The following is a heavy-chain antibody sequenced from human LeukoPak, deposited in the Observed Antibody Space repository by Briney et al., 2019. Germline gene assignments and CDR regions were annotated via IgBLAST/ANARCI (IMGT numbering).Heavy chain of an antibody. J-gene: IGHJ4*02. Sequence: GGSLRLSCTASGFTFGDYAMSWFRQAPGKGLEWVGFIRSKAYGGITEYAASVKGRFTISRDDSKSIAYLQMNSLKTEDTAVYYCTRDTLLRYFDWFVPFDYWGQGTLVTVSS. CDR1: GFTFGDYA. V-gene: IGHV3-49*03. D-gene: IGHD3-9*01. CDR2: IRSKAYGGIT. CDR3: TRDTLLRYFDWFVPFDY.